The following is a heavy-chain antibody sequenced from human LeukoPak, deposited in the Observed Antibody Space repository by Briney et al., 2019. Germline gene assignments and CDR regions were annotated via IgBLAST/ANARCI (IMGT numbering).Heavy chain of an antibody. CDR3: AREGSMTTVKHYFDY. V-gene: IGHV4-59*01. D-gene: IGHD4-11*01. CDR1: GVSISSYY. Sequence: SETLSLTCTVSGVSISSYYWSWLRQPPGKGLEGVGYIYYSGSTNYNPSRKSRVTISVDTSKNQFSLKVSSVTAADTAVYYCAREGSMTTVKHYFDYWGQGTLVTVSS. J-gene: IGHJ4*02. CDR2: IYYSGST.